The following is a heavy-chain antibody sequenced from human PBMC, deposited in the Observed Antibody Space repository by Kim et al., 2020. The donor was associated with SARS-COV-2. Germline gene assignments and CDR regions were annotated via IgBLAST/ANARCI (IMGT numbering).Heavy chain of an antibody. CDR3: ARELDSSGYYYLFDY. CDR1: GFTFSDHY. Sequence: GGSLRLSCAASGFTFSDHYMDWVRQAPGKGLEWVGRTRNKANSYTTEYAASVKGRFTISRDDSKNSLYLQMNSLKTEDTAVYYCARELDSSGYYYLFDYWGQGTLVTVSS. V-gene: IGHV3-72*01. D-gene: IGHD3-22*01. CDR2: TRNKANSYTT. J-gene: IGHJ4*02.